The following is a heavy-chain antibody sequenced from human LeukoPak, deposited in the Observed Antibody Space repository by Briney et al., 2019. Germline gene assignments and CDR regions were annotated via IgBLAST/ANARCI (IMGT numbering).Heavy chain of an antibody. CDR2: IRYDGSNK. V-gene: IGHV3-30*02. CDR1: GFTFSSYG. J-gene: IGHJ4*02. D-gene: IGHD3-22*01. Sequence: GGSLRLSCAASGFTFSSYGMHWVRQAPGKGLEWVAFIRYDGSNKYYADSVKGRFTISRDNAKNSLYLQMNSLRAEDTAVYYCAREVYYYDSSGFYYSGGFGYWGQGTLLTVSS. CDR3: AREVYYYDSSGFYYSGGFGY.